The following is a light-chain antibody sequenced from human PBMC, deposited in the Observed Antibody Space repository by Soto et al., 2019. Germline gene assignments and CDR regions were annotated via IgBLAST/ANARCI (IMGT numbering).Light chain of an antibody. J-gene: IGKJ1*01. CDR1: QSISSW. CDR3: QQYKTYSRT. Sequence: DIQMTQSPSTLSASVGDRDTITCRASQSISSWLAWYQQKPGKAPKVLIYKASNLESGVPSRFSGSGSGTEVTLTISSLQPDDFATYYCQQYKTYSRTFGQGTKVEIK. CDR2: KAS. V-gene: IGKV1-5*03.